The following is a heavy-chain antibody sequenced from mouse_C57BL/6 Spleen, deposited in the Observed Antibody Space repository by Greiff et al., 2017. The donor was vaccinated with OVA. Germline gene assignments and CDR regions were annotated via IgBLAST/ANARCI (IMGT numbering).Heavy chain of an antibody. Sequence: QVQLQQPGAELVRPGSSVKLSCKASGYTFTSYWMHWVKQRPIQGLEWIGNIDPSDSETHYNQKFKDKATLTVDKSSSTAYMQLSSLTSEDSAVYYCARGSGSSLFAYWGQGTLVTVSA. CDR3: ARGSGSSLFAY. D-gene: IGHD6-2*01. CDR1: GYTFTSYW. J-gene: IGHJ3*01. V-gene: IGHV1-52*01. CDR2: IDPSDSET.